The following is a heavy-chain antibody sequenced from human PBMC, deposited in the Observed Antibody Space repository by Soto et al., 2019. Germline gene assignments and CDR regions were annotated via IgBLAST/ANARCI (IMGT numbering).Heavy chain of an antibody. CDR1: GFTFSSYG. CDR3: AKDIRYCSGGSCYYFDY. V-gene: IGHV3-30*18. J-gene: IGHJ4*02. Sequence: LRLSCAASGFTFSSYGMHWVRQAPGKGLEWVAVISYDGSNKYYADSVKGRFTISRDNSKNTLYLQMNSLRAEDTAVYYCAKDIRYCSGGSCYYFDYWGQGTLVTVSS. D-gene: IGHD2-15*01. CDR2: ISYDGSNK.